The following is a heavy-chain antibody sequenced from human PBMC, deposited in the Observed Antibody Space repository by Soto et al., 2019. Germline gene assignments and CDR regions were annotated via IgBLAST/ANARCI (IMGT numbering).Heavy chain of an antibody. J-gene: IGHJ6*02. CDR3: AKAARGYYYYYGMDV. CDR2: ISYDGSNK. D-gene: IGHD3-10*01. Sequence: QVQLVESGGGVVQPGRSLRLSCAASGFTFSSYGMHWVRQAPGKGLEWVAVISYDGSNKYYADSVKGRFTISRDNSKNTLYLQMNSLRAEDTAVYYCAKAARGYYYYYGMDVWGQGTTVTVS. V-gene: IGHV3-30*18. CDR1: GFTFSSYG.